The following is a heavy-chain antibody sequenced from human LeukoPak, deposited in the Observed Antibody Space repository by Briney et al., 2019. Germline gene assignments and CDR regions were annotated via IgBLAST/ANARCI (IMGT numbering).Heavy chain of an antibody. CDR3: AKDSGRYYDSIHLYYYYYYGMDV. CDR2: ISGSGGST. V-gene: IGHV3-23*01. D-gene: IGHD3-22*01. CDR1: GFTFSSYA. Sequence: PGGSLRLSCAASGFTFSSYAMSWVRQAPGKGLEWVSAISGSGGSTYYADSVKGRFTISRDNSKNTLYLQMNSLRAEDTAVYYCAKDSGRYYDSIHLYYYYYYGMDVWGQGTTVTVSS. J-gene: IGHJ6*02.